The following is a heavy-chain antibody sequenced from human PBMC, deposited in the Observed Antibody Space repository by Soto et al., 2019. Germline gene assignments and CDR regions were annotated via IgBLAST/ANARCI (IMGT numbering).Heavy chain of an antibody. CDR1: GFTVSNTY. V-gene: IGHV3-53*01. J-gene: IGHJ5*02. D-gene: IGHD2-2*01. CDR2: IYTAGGT. Sequence: GGSLRLSCAASGFTVSNTYMTWVRQPPGKWLECVSVIYTAGGTNYADSVKGRFIISRDNSENTLYLQMNSLRAEDTAVYYCARALPVAKGGFDPWGQGXLVTVYS. CDR3: ARALPVAKGGFDP.